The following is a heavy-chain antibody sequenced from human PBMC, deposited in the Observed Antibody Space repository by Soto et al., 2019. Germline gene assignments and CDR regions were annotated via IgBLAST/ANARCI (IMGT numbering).Heavy chain of an antibody. J-gene: IGHJ4*02. V-gene: IGHV4-31*03. CDR1: GGSISNGGYY. Sequence: SSETLSLTCTVSGGSISNGGYYWSWIRQHPGKGLEWIGYIYNSGSTYYDPSLKSRVTISVDTSKNQFSLKMSSVTAADTAVYYCARRSSNYGFFDYWGQGTLVTVSS. CDR2: IYNSGST. D-gene: IGHD4-17*01. CDR3: ARRSSNYGFFDY.